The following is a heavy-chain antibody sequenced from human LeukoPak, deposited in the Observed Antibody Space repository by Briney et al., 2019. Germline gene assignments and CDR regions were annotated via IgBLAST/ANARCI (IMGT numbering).Heavy chain of an antibody. CDR1: DYTFTSYG. Sequence: ASVKVSCKASDYTFTSYGISWVRQAPGQGLEWMGWISAYNGNTNYAQKLQGRVTMTTDTSTSTAYMELRSLRSDDTAVYYCARDLEVLGSSSHLTDWGQGTLVTVSS. CDR2: ISAYNGNT. CDR3: ARDLEVLGSSSHLTD. J-gene: IGHJ4*02. V-gene: IGHV1-18*01. D-gene: IGHD6-13*01.